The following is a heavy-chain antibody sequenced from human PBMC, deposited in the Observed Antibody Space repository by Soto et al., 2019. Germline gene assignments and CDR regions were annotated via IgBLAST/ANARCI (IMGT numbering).Heavy chain of an antibody. V-gene: IGHV3-21*01. J-gene: IGHJ4*02. CDR1: LFTFSNYN. D-gene: IGHD5-18*01. CDR2: ISGSGTYT. CDR3: AKAPSTMVTELFDY. Sequence: SLRLSCTSSLFTFSNYNMNLVRQTPVKGLEWVSFISGSGTYTYYADSVKGRFTISRDNAKKSVYLQVNSLRAEDTAVYYCAKAPSTMVTELFDYWGQGTLVTVSS.